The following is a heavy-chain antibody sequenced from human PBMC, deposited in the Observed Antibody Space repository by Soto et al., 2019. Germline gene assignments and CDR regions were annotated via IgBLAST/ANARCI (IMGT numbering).Heavy chain of an antibody. CDR3: ARDQRNWNFYFDY. Sequence: PGGSLRLSCAASGFTFSTYAMAWVRQAPGKGLEWVSGVSASGLNTDYADPVKGRFTISRDNARNSLYLQMNSLRAEDTAVYYCARDQRNWNFYFDYWGQGTLVTVSS. CDR2: VSASGLNT. D-gene: IGHD1-7*01. J-gene: IGHJ4*02. CDR1: GFTFSTYA. V-gene: IGHV3-21*01.